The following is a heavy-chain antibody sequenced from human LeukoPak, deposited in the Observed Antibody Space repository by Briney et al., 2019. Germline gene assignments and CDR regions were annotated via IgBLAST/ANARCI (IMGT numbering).Heavy chain of an antibody. CDR2: IYPGDSDT. D-gene: IGHD2-15*01. V-gene: IGHV5-51*01. Sequence: GESLKISCRGSGYSFTSYWIGWVRQMPGKGLEWMGIIYPGDSDTRNSPSFQGQVTISADKSISTAYLQWSSLKASDTAMYYCARAGYCSGGSCAVIDYWGQGTLVTVSS. CDR3: ARAGYCSGGSCAVIDY. J-gene: IGHJ4*02. CDR1: GYSFTSYW.